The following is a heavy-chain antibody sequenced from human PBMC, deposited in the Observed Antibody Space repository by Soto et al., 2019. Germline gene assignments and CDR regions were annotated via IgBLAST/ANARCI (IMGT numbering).Heavy chain of an antibody. Sequence: QVQLVQSGAEVKKPGASVKVSCKASGYTFTTYGMSWVRQAPGQGLDWMGWISTYNGNTKYAERLQGRVTMTTDTTTSTGYMEVRSLRSDDTAVYYCARGPTDYYDNSGNYFLDYWGQGTLVTVSS. CDR1: GYTFTTYG. D-gene: IGHD3-22*01. CDR2: ISTYNGNT. J-gene: IGHJ4*02. CDR3: ARGPTDYYDNSGNYFLDY. V-gene: IGHV1-18*01.